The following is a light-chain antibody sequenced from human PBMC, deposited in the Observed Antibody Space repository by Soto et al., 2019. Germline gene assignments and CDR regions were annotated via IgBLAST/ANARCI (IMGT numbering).Light chain of an antibody. CDR1: QSVSGFY. CDR2: STS. CDR3: HHYTPSPPLFT. Sequence: EIVLTQSPDTLSLSPGEGATLSCRASQSVSGFYLAWYQQKPGQAPRLLIFSTSSRATGIPDRFSGSGSGTDFTLTISRLEPEDFAVYYCHHYTPSPPLFTFGPGTKVEIK. V-gene: IGKV3-20*01. J-gene: IGKJ3*01.